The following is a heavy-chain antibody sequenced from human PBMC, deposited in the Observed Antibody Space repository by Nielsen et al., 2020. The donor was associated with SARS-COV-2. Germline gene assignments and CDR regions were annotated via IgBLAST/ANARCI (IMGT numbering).Heavy chain of an antibody. D-gene: IGHD6-19*01. V-gene: IGHV1-18*01. CDR3: AASRAFGSGWTPPPSY. Sequence: ASVKVSCKASGCTFTSYGISWVRQAPGQGLEWMGWISAYNGNTNYAQKLQGRVTMTTDTSTSTAYMELRSLRSDDTAVYYCAASRAFGSGWTPPPSYWGQGTLVTVSS. CDR1: GCTFTSYG. CDR2: ISAYNGNT. J-gene: IGHJ4*02.